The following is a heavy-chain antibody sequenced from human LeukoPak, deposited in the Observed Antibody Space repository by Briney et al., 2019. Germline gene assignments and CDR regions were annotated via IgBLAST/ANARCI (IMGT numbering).Heavy chain of an antibody. V-gene: IGHV3-23*01. CDR1: GFTFRSYA. Sequence: GGSLSLSCAASGFTFRSYAMSWVRQAPGEGLEWVSAIGGSGGGTYYADSVKGRFTISRDNPKNTLYLKMNSLRAEDTAVYYCAKEIGYRSGYLEYWGQGALVTVSS. J-gene: IGHJ4*02. CDR3: AKEIGYRSGYLEY. D-gene: IGHD5-24*01. CDR2: IGGSGGGT.